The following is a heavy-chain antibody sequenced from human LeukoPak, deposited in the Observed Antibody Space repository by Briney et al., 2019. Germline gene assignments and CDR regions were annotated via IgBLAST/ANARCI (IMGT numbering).Heavy chain of an antibody. CDR1: GRAINTANYY. CDR3: ARDRYGDFEAY. Sequence: SQTLSLTCNLSGRAINTANYYWTWIRQPRGKGLEWIGYISYSGTPYYNPSLNSRVTISLDTSKSQFSLILNSVTAADTAMYYCARDRYGDFEAYCSQGTLVTVSS. D-gene: IGHD4-17*01. J-gene: IGHJ4*02. V-gene: IGHV4-30-4*08. CDR2: ISYSGTP.